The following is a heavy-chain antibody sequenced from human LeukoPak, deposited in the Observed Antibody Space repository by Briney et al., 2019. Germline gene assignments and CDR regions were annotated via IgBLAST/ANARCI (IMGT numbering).Heavy chain of an antibody. Sequence: SQTLSLTCAISGDSVSSNTATWTWIRQSPSRGLEWLGRTYYRSKWYNDYAVSVKSRITINPDTSKNQFSLQLNSATPEDTAVYYCARERGSPTWFDYWGQGTLVTVSS. J-gene: IGHJ5*01. CDR2: TYYRSKWYN. CDR3: ARERGSPTWFDY. D-gene: IGHD1-26*01. CDR1: GDSVSSNTAT. V-gene: IGHV6-1*01.